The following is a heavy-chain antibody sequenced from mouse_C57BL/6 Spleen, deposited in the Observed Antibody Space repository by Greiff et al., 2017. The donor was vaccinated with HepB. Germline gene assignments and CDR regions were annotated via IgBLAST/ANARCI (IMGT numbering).Heavy chain of an antibody. V-gene: IGHV1-18*01. J-gene: IGHJ1*03. CDR3: ARREATVVSWYFDV. CDR2: INPNNGGT. D-gene: IGHD1-1*01. Sequence: EVMLVESGPELVKPGASVKIPCKASGYTFTDYNMDWVKQSHGKSLEWIGDINPNNGGTIYNQKFKGKATLTVDKSSSTAYMELRSLTSEDTAVYYCARREATVVSWYFDVWGTGTTVTVSS. CDR1: GYTFTDYN.